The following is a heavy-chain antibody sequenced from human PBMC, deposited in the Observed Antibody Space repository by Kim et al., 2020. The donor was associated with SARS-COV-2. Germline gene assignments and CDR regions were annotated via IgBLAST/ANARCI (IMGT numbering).Heavy chain of an antibody. CDR2: ISAYNGNT. D-gene: IGHD6-19*01. Sequence: ASVKVSCKAPGYTFTSYGISWVRQAPGQGLEWMGWISAYNGNTNYAQKLQGRVTMTTDTSTSTAYMELRSLRSDDTAVYYCARETPIAVAGSGDYWGQGTLVTVSS. CDR1: GYTFTSYG. V-gene: IGHV1-18*01. J-gene: IGHJ4*02. CDR3: ARETPIAVAGSGDY.